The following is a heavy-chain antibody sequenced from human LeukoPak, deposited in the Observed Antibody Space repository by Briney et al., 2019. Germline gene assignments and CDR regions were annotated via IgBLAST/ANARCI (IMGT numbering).Heavy chain of an antibody. Sequence: GGSLRLSCAASGFTFSNAWMSWVRQAPGKGLEWVGRIKSKTDGGTTDYAAPVKGRFTISRDDSKNMLYLQLNSLKTEDTAVYYCPTGRLNYSGYVKSDYWGQGTLVTVSS. J-gene: IGHJ4*02. CDR1: GFTFSNAW. CDR2: IKSKTDGGTT. D-gene: IGHD5-12*01. CDR3: PTGRLNYSGYVKSDY. V-gene: IGHV3-15*01.